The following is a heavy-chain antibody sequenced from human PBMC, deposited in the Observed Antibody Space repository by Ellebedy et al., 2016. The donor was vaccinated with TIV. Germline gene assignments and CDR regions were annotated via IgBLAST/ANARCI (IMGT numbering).Heavy chain of an antibody. D-gene: IGHD2-15*01. V-gene: IGHV7-4-1*02. CDR2: INTNTGNP. J-gene: IGHJ4*02. Sequence: ASVQVSCKASGYTFTTYAMNWVRQAPGQGLEWMGWINTNTGNPTYAQGFTGRFVFSLDTSVSTAYLQISSLKAEDTAVYYCAILAASSTFDYWGQGTLVTVSS. CDR1: GYTFTTYA. CDR3: AILAASSTFDY.